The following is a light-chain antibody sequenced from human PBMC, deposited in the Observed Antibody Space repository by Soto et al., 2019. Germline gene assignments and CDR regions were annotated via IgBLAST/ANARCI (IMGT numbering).Light chain of an antibody. CDR2: AAS. CDR1: QSISSY. V-gene: IGKV1-39*01. CDR3: QQSYSTPRT. Sequence: DIQMTQSPSSLSASVGDRVTITCRASQSISSYLNWYQQKPGKAPKLLIYAASSLQSGVPSRFRGSGSGTDFTLTISSLQPEDFATYYCQQSYSTPRTFGGGTQVEIK. J-gene: IGKJ4*01.